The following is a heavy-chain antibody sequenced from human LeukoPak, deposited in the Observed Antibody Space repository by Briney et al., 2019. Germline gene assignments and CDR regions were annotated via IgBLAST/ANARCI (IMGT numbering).Heavy chain of an antibody. CDR1: GGSISSSSYY. J-gene: IGHJ5*02. Sequence: SETLSLTCTVSGGSISSSSYYWGWIRQPPGKGLEWIGSIYYSGSTYYNPSLKSRVTISVDTSKNQFSLKLSSVTAADTAVYYCARSEGPFGWFDPWGQGTLVTVSS. CDR2: IYYSGST. V-gene: IGHV4-39*01. CDR3: ARSEGPFGWFDP. D-gene: IGHD3-16*01.